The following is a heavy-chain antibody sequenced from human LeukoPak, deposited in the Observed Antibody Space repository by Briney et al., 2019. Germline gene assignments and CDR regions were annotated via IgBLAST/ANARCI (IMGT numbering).Heavy chain of an antibody. V-gene: IGHV3-33*06. D-gene: IGHD2-2*01. CDR2: IWYDGSKK. CDR3: AKDPHARLVTAVLQ. J-gene: IGHJ4*02. Sequence: PGGSLRLSCAASGFTFSSYGMHWVRQAPGKGLEWVVVIWYDGSKKYYADSVKGRFTSSRDNSKNTLSLEMNSLRAEDTAVYYCAKDPHARLVTAVLQWGQGTLVTVSS. CDR1: GFTFSSYG.